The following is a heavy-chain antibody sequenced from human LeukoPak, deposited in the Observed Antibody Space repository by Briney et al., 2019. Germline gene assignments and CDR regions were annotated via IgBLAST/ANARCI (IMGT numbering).Heavy chain of an antibody. D-gene: IGHD4-17*01. CDR2: IIPIFGTA. CDR3: ARAPNDYGDYYYYDMDV. CDR1: GGTFSSYA. J-gene: IGHJ6*02. V-gene: IGHV1-69*13. Sequence: SVQVSCKASGGTFSSYAISWVRQAPGQGLEWMGGIIPIFGTANYAQKFQGRVTITADESTSTAYMELSSLRSEDTAVYYCARAPNDYGDYYYYDMDVWGQGTTVTVSS.